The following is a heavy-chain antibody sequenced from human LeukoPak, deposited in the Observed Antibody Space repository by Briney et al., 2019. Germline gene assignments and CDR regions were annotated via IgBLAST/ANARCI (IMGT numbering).Heavy chain of an antibody. V-gene: IGHV4-59*01. D-gene: IGHD6-19*01. Sequence: SETLSLTCTASDDSISRDFWTWIRQPPGKGLEWIGDIRYSGSTEYNPSLKSRVTISIQTSKNQFSLKLTSVTAADTAIYYCARLPDVSGWPFDCWGQGILVTVSS. CDR3: ARLPDVSGWPFDC. J-gene: IGHJ4*02. CDR2: IRYSGST. CDR1: DDSISRDF.